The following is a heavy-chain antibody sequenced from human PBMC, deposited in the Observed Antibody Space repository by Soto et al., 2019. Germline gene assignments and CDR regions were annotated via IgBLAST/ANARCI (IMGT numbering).Heavy chain of an antibody. Sequence: SETLSLTCAVYVGSFNCYYWSWIRQPPGKGLEWIGEINHSGGTNYNPSLKSRVTMSLDTSKNQFSLKLTSVTAADTGLYFCARPVWFGNMGYFDSWGQGSLVTVSS. D-gene: IGHD3-10*01. CDR3: ARPVWFGNMGYFDS. CDR1: VGSFNCYY. CDR2: INHSGGT. J-gene: IGHJ4*02. V-gene: IGHV4-34*01.